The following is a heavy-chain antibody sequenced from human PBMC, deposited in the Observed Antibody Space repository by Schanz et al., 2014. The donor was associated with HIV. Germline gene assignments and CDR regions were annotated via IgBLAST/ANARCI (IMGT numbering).Heavy chain of an antibody. CDR2: MNPNSGVT. CDR1: GYTFTSYD. Sequence: QVHLVQSGAEVKKPGASVKVSCKASGYTFTSYDINWVRQAPGQGLEWMGWMNPNSGVTEDAQKFQGRVTMTRDTSISTAYMEVSRLRSDDTAVYYCARDRGSISWMGRAFDIWGQGTMVTVSS. D-gene: IGHD2-2*01. J-gene: IGHJ3*02. V-gene: IGHV1-2*02. CDR3: ARDRGSISWMGRAFDI.